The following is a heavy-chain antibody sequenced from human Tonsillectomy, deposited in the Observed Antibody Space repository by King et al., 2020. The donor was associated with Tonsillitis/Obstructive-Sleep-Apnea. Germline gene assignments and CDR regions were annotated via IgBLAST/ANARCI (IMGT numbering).Heavy chain of an antibody. Sequence: VQLQESGPGLVKPSGTLSLTCAVSGGSISSSNWWNWVRQPPGKGLEWIGEIYHSGSTNYNPSLKSRATISIDKSKNQFSLKLSSVTAADTAIYYCARLLGYNWNDGSYYFDYWGRGNLVTVSS. J-gene: IGHJ4*02. D-gene: IGHD1-20*01. V-gene: IGHV4-4*02. CDR3: ARLLGYNWNDGSYYFDY. CDR2: IYHSGST. CDR1: GGSISSSNW.